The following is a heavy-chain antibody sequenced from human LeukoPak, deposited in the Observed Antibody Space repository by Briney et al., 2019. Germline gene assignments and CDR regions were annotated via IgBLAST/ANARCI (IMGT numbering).Heavy chain of an antibody. J-gene: IGHJ6*02. V-gene: IGHV5-51*01. Sequence: GESLKISCKGSGYSFTSYWIGWVRQIRGKGLGWMGFIYPGDSDTRYSPSFQGQVTISADKSISTAYLQWSSLKASDTAMYYCARSIPAVQTYSSFGGYYGMDVWGQGTTVTVSS. CDR2: IYPGDSDT. D-gene: IGHD6-6*01. CDR1: GYSFTSYW. CDR3: ARSIPAVQTYSSFGGYYGMDV.